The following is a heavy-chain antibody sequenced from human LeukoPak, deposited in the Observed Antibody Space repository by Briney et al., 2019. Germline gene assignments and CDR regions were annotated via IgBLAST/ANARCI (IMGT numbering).Heavy chain of an antibody. J-gene: IGHJ4*02. CDR1: GGSISSYY. CDR2: IYYSGST. D-gene: IGHD6-19*01. V-gene: IGHV4-59*01. CDR3: ARELIRTSGWYGGVDY. Sequence: SETLSLTCTVSGGSISSYYWSWIRQPPGKGVEGIGYIYYSGSTNYNPSLRSRVTISVDTSKSQFSLNPTSVTAADTAVYYCARELIRTSGWYGGVDYWGQGILVTVSS.